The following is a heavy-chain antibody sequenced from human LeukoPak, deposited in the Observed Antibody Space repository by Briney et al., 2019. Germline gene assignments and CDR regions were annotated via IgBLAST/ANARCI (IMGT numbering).Heavy chain of an antibody. J-gene: IGHJ4*02. Sequence: PGGSLRLSCTASGFTFGDYAMSWVRQAPGKGLEWVGFIRSKAYGGTTEYAASVKGRFTISRDDSKSIAYLQMNSLKTEDTAVYYCTRGGVGAIPTHFDYWGQGTLVTVSS. CDR3: TRGGVGAIPTHFDY. D-gene: IGHD1-26*01. V-gene: IGHV3-49*04. CDR2: IRSKAYGGTT. CDR1: GFTFGDYA.